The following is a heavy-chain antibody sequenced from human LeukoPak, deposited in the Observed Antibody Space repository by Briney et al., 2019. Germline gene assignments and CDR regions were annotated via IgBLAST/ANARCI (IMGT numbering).Heavy chain of an antibody. V-gene: IGHV3-23*01. J-gene: IGHJ4*02. CDR3: GRDWKLDY. CDR2: ISDNGGDR. Sequence: GGSLRLSCAASGFTFNKYAMSWVRQAPGKGLEWVSAISDNGGDRKYAGSVKGRFTISRDNSKNTLYLQMNSLRAEGTAIYYCGRDWKLDYWGQGNLVTVSS. CDR1: GFTFNKYA. D-gene: IGHD1-1*01.